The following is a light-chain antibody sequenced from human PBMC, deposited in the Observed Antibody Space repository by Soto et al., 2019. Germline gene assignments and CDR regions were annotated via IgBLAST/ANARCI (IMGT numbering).Light chain of an antibody. CDR3: QHYNNWPFT. V-gene: IGKV3-15*01. CDR1: QSISSD. Sequence: EILMTQSPATLSVSPGERVSLSCRASQSISSDLAWYQQKPGQSPRLLIYGASPRATGVPARFSGSGSGTEFTLTISSLQSEDFAVYYCQHYNNWPFTFGGGTRVEIK. CDR2: GAS. J-gene: IGKJ4*01.